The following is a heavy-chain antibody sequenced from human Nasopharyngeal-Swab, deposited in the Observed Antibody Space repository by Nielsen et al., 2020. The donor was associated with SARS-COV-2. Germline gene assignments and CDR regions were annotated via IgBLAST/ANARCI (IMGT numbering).Heavy chain of an antibody. CDR2: ISSSGNYT. CDR3: ARDKRLRGDYVFDY. D-gene: IGHD4-17*01. J-gene: IGHJ4*02. V-gene: IGHV3-11*06. Sequence: RRQDPGKGLEWVSYISSSGNYTNYADSVKGRFTISRDNAKNSLYLQMNSLRAEDTAVYYCARDKRLRGDYVFDYWGQGTLVTVSS.